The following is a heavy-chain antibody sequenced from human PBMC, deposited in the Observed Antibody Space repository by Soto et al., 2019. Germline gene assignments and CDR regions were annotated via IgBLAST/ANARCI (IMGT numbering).Heavy chain of an antibody. J-gene: IGHJ5*02. V-gene: IGHV3-30-3*01. CDR1: GFTFSSYA. CDR3: ARDVPRDSSSSGNWFDP. D-gene: IGHD6-6*01. CDR2: ISYDGSNK. Sequence: PGGSLRLSCAASGFTFSSYAMHWVRQAPGKGLEWVAVISYDGSNKYYADSVKGRFTISRDNSKNTLYLQMNSLRAEDTAVYYCARDVPRDSSSSGNWFDPWGQGTLVTVSS.